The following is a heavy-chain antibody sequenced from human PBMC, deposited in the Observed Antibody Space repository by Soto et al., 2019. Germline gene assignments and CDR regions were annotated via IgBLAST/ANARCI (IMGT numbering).Heavy chain of an antibody. CDR1: GFTFSSYW. J-gene: IGHJ2*01. D-gene: IGHD1-1*01. CDR3: ARVGTGNWYFDL. Sequence: EVQLVESGGGLVQPGESLRLSCAASGFTFSSYWMHWVRQAPGKGLVWVSRINSDGSTRSYADSVKGRFTISRDNAKNTLYLQMNNLSAEDTAVYYCARVGTGNWYFDLWGRGTLVNVSS. V-gene: IGHV3-74*01. CDR2: INSDGSTR.